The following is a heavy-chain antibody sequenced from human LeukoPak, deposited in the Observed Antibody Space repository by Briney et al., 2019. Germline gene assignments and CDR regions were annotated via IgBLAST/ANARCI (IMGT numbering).Heavy chain of an antibody. CDR2: ISYDGTTK. V-gene: IGHV3-30-3*01. CDR1: GFTFSNYA. J-gene: IGHJ3*02. Sequence: GGSLRLSCTVSGFTFSNYAMHWVRQAPGKGLEWVAVISYDGTTKYYADSVKGRFTISRDNSKNTLYLQMDSLRAEDTTVYYCAREDDYGDYRRIHAFDIWGRGTVVTVSS. CDR3: AREDDYGDYRRIHAFDI. D-gene: IGHD4-17*01.